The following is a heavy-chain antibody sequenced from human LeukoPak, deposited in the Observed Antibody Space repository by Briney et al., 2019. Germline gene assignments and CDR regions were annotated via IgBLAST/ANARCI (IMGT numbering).Heavy chain of an antibody. CDR1: GFTFSSYG. CDR2: IWYDGSNK. Sequence: PGRSLRLSCAASGFTFSSYGMHWVHQAPGKGLEWVAVIWYDGSNKYYADSVKGRFTISRDSSKNTLYLQMNSLRAEDTAVYYCARDSNELPYYGSGNRPDYWGQGTLVTVSS. V-gene: IGHV3-33*01. CDR3: ARDSNELPYYGSGNRPDY. D-gene: IGHD3-10*01. J-gene: IGHJ4*02.